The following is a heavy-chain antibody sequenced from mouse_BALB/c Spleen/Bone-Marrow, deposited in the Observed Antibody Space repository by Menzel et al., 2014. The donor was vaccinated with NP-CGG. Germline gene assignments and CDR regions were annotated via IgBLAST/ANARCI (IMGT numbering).Heavy chain of an antibody. D-gene: IGHD4-1*01. CDR2: IDPASDNT. CDR3: ATLTWHFDY. V-gene: IGHV14-3*02. CDR1: GFNITDPY. Sequence: EVQLQQSGAELVKPGASVKLSCTASGFNITDPYIHWVKQRPGQGLDWIGRIDPASDNTQYDPKFQGKATLTADTSSNTAYLQLSSLTSEDTAVYYCATLTWHFDYWGRGTILTVSS. J-gene: IGHJ2*01.